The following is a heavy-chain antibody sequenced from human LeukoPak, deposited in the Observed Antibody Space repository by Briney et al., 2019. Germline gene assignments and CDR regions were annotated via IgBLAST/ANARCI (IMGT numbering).Heavy chain of an antibody. CDR2: ISWNSGSI. CDR3: AKDMVAATVLLGYYYGMDV. V-gene: IGHV3-9*01. CDR1: GFTFDDYA. Sequence: PGGSLRLSCAASGFTFDDYAMHWVRQAPGKGLEWVSGISWNSGSIGYADSVKGRFTISRDNAKNSLYLQMNSLRAEDTALYYCAKDMVAATVLLGYYYGMDVWGQGTTVTVSS. D-gene: IGHD2-15*01. J-gene: IGHJ6*02.